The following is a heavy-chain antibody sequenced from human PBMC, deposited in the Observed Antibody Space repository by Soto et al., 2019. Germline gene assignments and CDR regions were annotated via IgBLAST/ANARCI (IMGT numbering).Heavy chain of an antibody. D-gene: IGHD6-13*01. V-gene: IGHV3-30*03. CDR3: ASEGIAAADWYFDY. J-gene: IGHJ4*02. CDR2: ISYDGSNK. CDR1: GFTFSSYG. Sequence: GGSLRLSCAASGFTFSSYGMHWVRQAPGKGLEWVAVISYDGSNKYYADSVKGRFTISRDNSKNTLYLQMNSLRAEDTAVYYCASEGIAAADWYFDYWGQGTLVTVSS.